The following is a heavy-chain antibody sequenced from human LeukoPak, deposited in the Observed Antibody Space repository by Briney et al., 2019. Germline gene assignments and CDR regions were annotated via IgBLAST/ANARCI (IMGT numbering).Heavy chain of an antibody. J-gene: IGHJ5*02. D-gene: IGHD6-13*01. Sequence: GGSLRLSCAASGFTFSSYSMNWVRQAPGKGLEWVAVISYDGSNKYYADSVKGRFTISRDNSKDTLYLQMNSLRAEDTAVYYCARPTSKYSSSLGFDPWGQGTLVTVSS. V-gene: IGHV3-30*03. CDR2: ISYDGSNK. CDR1: GFTFSSYS. CDR3: ARPTSKYSSSLGFDP.